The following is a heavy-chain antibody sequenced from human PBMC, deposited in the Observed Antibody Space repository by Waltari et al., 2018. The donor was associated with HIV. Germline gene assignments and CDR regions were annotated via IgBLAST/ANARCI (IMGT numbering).Heavy chain of an antibody. V-gene: IGHV4-34*01. CDR3: ARWRESLGYFYQFYFFDY. D-gene: IGHD3-16*01. J-gene: IGHJ4*02. CDR1: GESFNDHY. CDR2: INHRGIR. Sequence: QVRLDQWGTNVLKPSETLSLTCAVYGESFNDHYWTWVRQSPKKGLAGIGAINHRGIRLYNPSVRRRLNISVDTSKNQCSLKRASLTAADTATYYCARWRESLGYFYQFYFFDYWSQGHLVAVSS.